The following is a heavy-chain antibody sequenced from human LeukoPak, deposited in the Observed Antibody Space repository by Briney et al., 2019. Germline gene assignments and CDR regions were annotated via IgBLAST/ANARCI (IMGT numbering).Heavy chain of an antibody. J-gene: IGHJ5*02. Sequence: SETLSLTCTVSGYSISSGYYWGWIRQPPGKGLEGIGSIYHSGGTYYNPSLKSRVTISVDTPKNQFSLKLSSVTAADTAVYYCARPVAGTMGWFDPWGQGTLVTVSS. D-gene: IGHD6-19*01. V-gene: IGHV4-38-2*02. CDR3: ARPVAGTMGWFDP. CDR2: IYHSGGT. CDR1: GYSISSGYY.